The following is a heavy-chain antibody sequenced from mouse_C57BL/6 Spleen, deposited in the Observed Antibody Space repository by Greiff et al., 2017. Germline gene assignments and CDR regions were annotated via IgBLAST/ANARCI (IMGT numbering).Heavy chain of an antibody. Sequence: EVQGVESGGDLVKPGGSLKLSCAASGFTFSSYGMSWVRQTPDKRLEWVATISSGGSYTYYPDSVKGRFTISRDNAKNTLYLQMSSLKSEDTAMYYCARQRETYYSNRDAMDYWGQGTSVTVSS. D-gene: IGHD2-5*01. CDR3: ARQRETYYSNRDAMDY. J-gene: IGHJ4*01. CDR1: GFTFSSYG. V-gene: IGHV5-6*01. CDR2: ISSGGSYT.